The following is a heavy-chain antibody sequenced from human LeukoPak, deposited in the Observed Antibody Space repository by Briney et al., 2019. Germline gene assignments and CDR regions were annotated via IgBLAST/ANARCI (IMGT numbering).Heavy chain of an antibody. V-gene: IGHV3-66*01. CDR2: IYSGGST. Sequence: PGGSLRLSCAASGFTVSSNYMSWVRQAPGKGLEWVSVIYSGGSTYYADSVKGRFTISRDNSKNTLYLQMNSLRAEDTAVYYCAISEYSSSGLGDVWGQGTTVTVSS. CDR1: GFTVSSNY. J-gene: IGHJ6*02. D-gene: IGHD6-6*01. CDR3: AISEYSSSGLGDV.